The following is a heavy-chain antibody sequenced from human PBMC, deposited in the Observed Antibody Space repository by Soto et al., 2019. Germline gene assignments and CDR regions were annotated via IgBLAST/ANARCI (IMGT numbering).Heavy chain of an antibody. CDR3: ASLEGSGWYYYYYGMDV. CDR1: GGSISSSSYY. CDR2: IYYSGST. V-gene: IGHV4-39*01. J-gene: IGHJ6*02. Sequence: SETLSLTCTVSGGSISSSSYYWGWIRQPPGKGLEWIGSIYYSGSTYYNPSLKSRVTISVDTSKNQFSLKLSSVTAADTAVYYCASLEGSGWYYYYYGMDVWGQGTTVIVSS. D-gene: IGHD6-19*01.